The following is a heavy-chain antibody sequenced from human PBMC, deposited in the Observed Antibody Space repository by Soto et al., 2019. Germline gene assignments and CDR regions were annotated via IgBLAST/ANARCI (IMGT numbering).Heavy chain of an antibody. J-gene: IGHJ4*02. CDR2: ISGSGDST. V-gene: IGHV3-23*01. Sequence: GGSLRLSCAASGSTFSSYAMSWVRQAPGKGLEWVSVISGSGDSTYYADSVKGRFTISRDNAKNSLYLQMNSLRDEDTAVYYCARTYYYDSIGYCDYWGQGTLVTVSS. CDR1: GSTFSSYA. CDR3: ARTYYYDSIGYCDY. D-gene: IGHD3-22*01.